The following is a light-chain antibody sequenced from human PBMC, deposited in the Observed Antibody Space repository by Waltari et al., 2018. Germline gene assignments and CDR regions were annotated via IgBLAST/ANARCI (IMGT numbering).Light chain of an antibody. J-gene: IGLJ3*02. CDR1: KFGQNY. CDR2: QDN. V-gene: IGLV3-1*01. Sequence: SYELTQPPSVSVSPGQTASIPCSGDKFGQNYASWYPKTPGQSPVLVIYQDNKRPSGIPERFSGSNSGNTATLTISGTQALDEADYYCQAWDSSTAWVFGGGTKLTVL. CDR3: QAWDSSTAWV.